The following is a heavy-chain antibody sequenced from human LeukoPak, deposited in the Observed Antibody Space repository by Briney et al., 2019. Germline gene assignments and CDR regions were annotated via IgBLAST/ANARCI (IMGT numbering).Heavy chain of an antibody. Sequence: ASVKVSCKASGYTFTSYYMHWVRQAPGQGLERMGIINPSGGSTSYAQKLQGRVTMTRDMSTSTVYMELSSLRSEDTAVYYCACGDLWQLVCIDYWGQGTLVTVSS. J-gene: IGHJ4*02. D-gene: IGHD6-6*01. CDR3: ACGDLWQLVCIDY. V-gene: IGHV1-46*01. CDR1: GYTFTSYY. CDR2: INPSGGST.